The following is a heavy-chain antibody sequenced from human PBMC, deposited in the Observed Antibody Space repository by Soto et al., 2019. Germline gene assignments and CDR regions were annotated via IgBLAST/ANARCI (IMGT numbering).Heavy chain of an antibody. J-gene: IGHJ3*02. V-gene: IGHV4-59*08. D-gene: IGHD4-17*01. Sequence: QVQLHQSGPGLVKPSETLSLSCTVSGGSITSYYWSWIRQPPGKGLEWIGYIFYSGGADYNPSLKSRATISVDTSKTQFSLKLTSVTAADTAVYYCATQTTVTSWSFLNIWGQGTMVTVSS. CDR1: GGSITSYY. CDR2: IFYSGGA. CDR3: ATQTTVTSWSFLNI.